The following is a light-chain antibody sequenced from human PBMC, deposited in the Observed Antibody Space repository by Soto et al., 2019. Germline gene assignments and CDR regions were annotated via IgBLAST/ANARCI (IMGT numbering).Light chain of an antibody. CDR1: QSLLHRNGYNY. J-gene: IGKJ1*01. CDR2: LGS. CDR3: MQALETPWA. V-gene: IGKV2-28*01. Sequence: DIVMTQSPLSLSVTPGEPASIFCRSSQSLLHRNGYNYLDWYLQKPGQSPQLLIYLGSNRASGVPDRFSGTGSGTDFTLKISRVEAEDVGVYYCMQALETPWAFGQGTKVEIK.